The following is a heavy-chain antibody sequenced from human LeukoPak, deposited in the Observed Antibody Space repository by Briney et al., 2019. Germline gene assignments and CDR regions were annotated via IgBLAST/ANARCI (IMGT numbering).Heavy chain of an antibody. Sequence: GGSLRLSCAASGFTFSSYAMSWVRQAPGKGLEWVSAISGSGGSTYYADSVKGRFTISRDNSKNTLYLQMNSLRAENTAVYYCAKGGTMIVVSWFDPWGQGTLVTVSS. V-gene: IGHV3-23*01. J-gene: IGHJ5*02. CDR1: GFTFSSYA. CDR3: AKGGTMIVVSWFDP. D-gene: IGHD3-22*01. CDR2: ISGSGGST.